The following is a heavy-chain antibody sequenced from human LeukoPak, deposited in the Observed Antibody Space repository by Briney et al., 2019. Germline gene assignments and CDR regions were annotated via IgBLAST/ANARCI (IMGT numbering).Heavy chain of an antibody. CDR2: IYYSGST. V-gene: IGHV4-59*01. Sequence: PSETLSLTCTVSGGSISSYYWSWIRQPPGKGLEWIGYIYYSGSTNYNPSLKSRVTISVDTSKNQFSLKLSSVTAAGTAVYYCATAWDSSGYYFTFDYWGQGTLVTVSS. CDR3: ATAWDSSGYYFTFDY. D-gene: IGHD3-22*01. CDR1: GGSISSYY. J-gene: IGHJ4*02.